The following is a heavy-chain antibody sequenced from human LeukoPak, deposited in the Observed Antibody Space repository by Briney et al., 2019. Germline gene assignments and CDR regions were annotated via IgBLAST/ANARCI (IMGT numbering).Heavy chain of an antibody. J-gene: IGHJ4*02. D-gene: IGHD3-10*01. CDR3: ARDRRFGELSPYFDY. Sequence: PGGSLRLSCAASGFTFSSYAMHWVRQAPGKGLEWVAVISYDGSNKYYADSVKGRFTISRDNSKNTLYLQMNSLRAEDTAVYYCARDRRFGELSPYFDYWGQGTLVTVSS. V-gene: IGHV3-30-3*01. CDR1: GFTFSSYA. CDR2: ISYDGSNK.